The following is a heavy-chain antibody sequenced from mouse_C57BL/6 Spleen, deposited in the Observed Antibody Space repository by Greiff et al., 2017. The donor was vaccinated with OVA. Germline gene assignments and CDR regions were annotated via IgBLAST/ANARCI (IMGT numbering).Heavy chain of an antibody. V-gene: IGHV1-18*01. D-gene: IGHD2-1*01. CDR2: INPNNGGT. Sequence: VQLQQSGPELVKPGASVKIPCKASGYTFTDYNMDWVKQSHGKSLEWIGDINPNNGGTIYNQKFKGKATLTVDKSSSTAYMELRSLTSEDTAVYYCARAGYGNYVKWYFDVWGTGTTGTVSS. J-gene: IGHJ1*03. CDR1: GYTFTDYN. CDR3: ARAGYGNYVKWYFDV.